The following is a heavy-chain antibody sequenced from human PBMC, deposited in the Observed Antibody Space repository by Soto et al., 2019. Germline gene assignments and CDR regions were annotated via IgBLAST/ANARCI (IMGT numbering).Heavy chain of an antibody. V-gene: IGHV1-69*01. Sequence: QVQLVQSGAVVMMPGSSVKVSCKASGGTFRSYSIHWVRQAPGQGLEWLGEIIPVFGSANYAQKFQGRVTMTADESSSIAYMELSSLRSEDTALYYCARDGGRHSGGSDCWGLGTLISVSS. CDR1: GGTFRSYS. D-gene: IGHD1-26*01. CDR3: ARDGGRHSGGSDC. J-gene: IGHJ4*02. CDR2: IIPVFGSA.